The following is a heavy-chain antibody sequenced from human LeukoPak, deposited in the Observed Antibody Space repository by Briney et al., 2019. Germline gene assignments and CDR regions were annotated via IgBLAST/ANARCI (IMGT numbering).Heavy chain of an antibody. CDR1: GFTFSSYS. V-gene: IGHV3-21*01. D-gene: IGHD6-19*01. CDR3: ARVRRIAVTGASDY. Sequence: GGSLRLSCAASGFTFSSYSMNWVRQAPGKGLEWVSSISSSSGYIYYADSVKGRFTISRDNAKNSLYLQMNSLRAEDTAVYYCARVRRIAVTGASDYWGQGTLVTVSS. CDR2: ISSSSGYI. J-gene: IGHJ4*02.